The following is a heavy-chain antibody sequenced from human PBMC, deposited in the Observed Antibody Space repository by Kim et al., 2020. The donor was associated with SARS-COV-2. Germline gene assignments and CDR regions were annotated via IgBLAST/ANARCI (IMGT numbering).Heavy chain of an antibody. CDR2: ISAYNGNT. J-gene: IGHJ6*02. Sequence: ASVKVSCKASGYTFTSYGISWVRQAPGQGLEWMGWISAYNGNTNYAQKLQGRVTMTTDTSTSTAYMELRSLRSDDTAVYYCARGYSGYETERLYYYYCGMDVWGQGTTVTVSS. D-gene: IGHD5-12*01. V-gene: IGHV1-18*04. CDR3: ARGYSGYETERLYYYYCGMDV. CDR1: GYTFTSYG.